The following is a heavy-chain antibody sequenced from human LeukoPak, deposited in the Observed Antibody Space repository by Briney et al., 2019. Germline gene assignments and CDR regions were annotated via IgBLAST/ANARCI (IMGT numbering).Heavy chain of an antibody. J-gene: IGHJ4*02. CDR2: IYYSGST. D-gene: IGHD1-26*01. CDR1: GGPFSGYY. V-gene: IGHV4-59*01. CDR3: ARVLLGELVLFDY. Sequence: PSETLSLTCAVYGGPFSGYYWSWIRQPPGKGLEWIGYIYYSGSTNYNPSLKSRVTISVDTSKNQFSLKLSSVTAADTAVYYCARVLLGELVLFDYWGQGALVTVSS.